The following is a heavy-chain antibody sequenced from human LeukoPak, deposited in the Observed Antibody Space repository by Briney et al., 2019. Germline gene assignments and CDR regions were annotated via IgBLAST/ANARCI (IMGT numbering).Heavy chain of an antibody. CDR1: GYTFTGYY. J-gene: IGHJ4*02. CDR2: INPNSGGT. Sequence: EASVKVSCKASGYTFTGYYMHWVRQAPEQGLEWMGWINPNSGGTNYAQKFQGRVTMTRDTSISTAYMELSRLRSDDTAVYYCARASGSYRPETDYWGQGTLVTVSP. V-gene: IGHV1-2*02. D-gene: IGHD1-26*01. CDR3: ARASGSYRPETDY.